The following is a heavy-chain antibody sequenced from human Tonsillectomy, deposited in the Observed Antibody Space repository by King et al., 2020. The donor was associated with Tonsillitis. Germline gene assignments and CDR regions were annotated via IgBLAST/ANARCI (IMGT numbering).Heavy chain of an antibody. CDR3: TTDLTYYEFWSGYFPGSSYYYYGMDV. V-gene: IGHV3-15*01. CDR2: IKSKTDGGTT. J-gene: IGHJ6*02. D-gene: IGHD3-3*01. CDR1: GFTFSNAW. Sequence: VQLVESGGGLVKPGGSLRLSCAASGFTFSNAWMSWVRQAPGKGLEWVGRIKSKTDGGTTDYAAPVKGRFTISRDDSKNTLYLQMNSLKTEDTAVYYCTTDLTYYEFWSGYFPGSSYYYYGMDVWGQGTTVTVSS.